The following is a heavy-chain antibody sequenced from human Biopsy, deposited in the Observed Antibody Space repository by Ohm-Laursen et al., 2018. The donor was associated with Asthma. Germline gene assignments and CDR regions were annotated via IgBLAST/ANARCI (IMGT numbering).Heavy chain of an antibody. CDR1: GYTFNSAG. CDR2: ISVYNGNT. D-gene: IGHD3-10*01. CDR3: ARAVDYSHYYGIDV. J-gene: IGHJ6*02. V-gene: IGHV1-18*01. Sequence: ASVKVSCKTSGYTFNSAGIAWVRQAPGQGLEWMGWISVYNGNTKVAQKLQDRVTMITDTSTSTAYMELRSLRSDDTAVCFCARAVDYSHYYGIDVWGQGTTVTVS.